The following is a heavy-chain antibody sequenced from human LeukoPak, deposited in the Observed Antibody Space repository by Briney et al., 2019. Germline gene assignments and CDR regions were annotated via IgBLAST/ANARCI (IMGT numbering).Heavy chain of an antibody. CDR3: ASAARLDY. CDR1: GYTFTSYY. Sequence: ASVKVSCKASGYTFTSYYMHWVRQAPGQGLEWMGIINPSGGSTSYAQKFQGRVTMTRDTSISTAYMELSRLRSDDTAVYYCASAARLDYWGQGTLVTVSS. J-gene: IGHJ4*02. D-gene: IGHD6-6*01. CDR2: INPSGGST. V-gene: IGHV1-46*01.